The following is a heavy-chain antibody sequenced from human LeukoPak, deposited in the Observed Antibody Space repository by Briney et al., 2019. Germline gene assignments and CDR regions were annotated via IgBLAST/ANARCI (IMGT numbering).Heavy chain of an antibody. D-gene: IGHD3-16*01. CDR3: ARAHARLDWFDP. CDR1: GGSISSGSYY. CDR2: IYSSGRT. Sequence: PSQTLSLTCTVSGGSISSGSYYWSWIRQPAGKGLEWIGHIYSSGRTNSNPSLKSRVTISLNTSKNQLSLKLNSVTAADTAVYYCARAHARLDWFDPWGQGTPVTVSS. V-gene: IGHV4-61*09. J-gene: IGHJ5*02.